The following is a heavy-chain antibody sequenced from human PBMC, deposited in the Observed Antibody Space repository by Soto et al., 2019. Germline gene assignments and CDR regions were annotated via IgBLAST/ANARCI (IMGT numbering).Heavy chain of an antibody. V-gene: IGHV3-23*01. Sequence: GGSLRLSCAASGFTFSAYDMNWVRQAPGKGLEWVSVVNGNGGSTYYADSVKGRFTISRDDSKNTLYLQMNSLRAEDTAVYYCRAYTYGQGVDYWGQGTLVTVSS. CDR2: VNGNGGST. CDR1: GFTFSAYD. D-gene: IGHD5-18*01. J-gene: IGHJ4*02. CDR3: RAYTYGQGVDY.